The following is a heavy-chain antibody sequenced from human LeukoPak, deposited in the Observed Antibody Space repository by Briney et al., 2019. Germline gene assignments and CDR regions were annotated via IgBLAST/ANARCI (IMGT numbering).Heavy chain of an antibody. CDR3: AKNLYCGGGSCYPSALGMDV. CDR2: ISGSGNRT. D-gene: IGHD2-15*01. CDR1: GFTFSSYA. J-gene: IGHJ6*02. V-gene: IGHV3-23*01. Sequence: GSLRLSCAASGFTFSSYAMSWVRQAPGKGLEWVSSISGSGNRTYYADSVKGRFTISRDNSKNTLFLQMNSLRAEDTAVYYCAKNLYCGGGSCYPSALGMDVWGQGTTVTVSS.